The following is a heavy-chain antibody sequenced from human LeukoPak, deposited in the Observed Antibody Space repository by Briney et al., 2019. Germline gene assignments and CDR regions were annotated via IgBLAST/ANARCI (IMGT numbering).Heavy chain of an antibody. Sequence: ASVKVSCKTCGYTFTSYGISWVRQAPGQGLESIGWISAYNGNTKYAQKLQGRVTMTTDTSTSTAYMELRSLRSDDTAVYYCARARRGVEMATIFDFWGQGTLVTVSS. CDR3: ARARRGVEMATIFDF. CDR1: GYTFTSYG. V-gene: IGHV1-18*01. CDR2: ISAYNGNT. J-gene: IGHJ4*02. D-gene: IGHD5-24*01.